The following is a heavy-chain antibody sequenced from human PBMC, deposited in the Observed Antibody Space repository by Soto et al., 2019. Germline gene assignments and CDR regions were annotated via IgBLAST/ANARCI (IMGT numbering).Heavy chain of an antibody. CDR1: GGPFSSYA. CDR2: ITPMFGAP. Sequence: QVQLVQSGAEVKKPGSSVTVSCTASGGPFSSYAINCVRQAPGQGREWMGVITPMFGAPHYAQNFKGRITITADKSPNTAYMDPGSLTFGDTAVYFCAKVFTCRWFDLLGQWTLVTVCS. J-gene: IGHJ5*02. D-gene: IGHD3-10*02. V-gene: IGHV1-69*06. CDR3: AKVFTCRWFDL.